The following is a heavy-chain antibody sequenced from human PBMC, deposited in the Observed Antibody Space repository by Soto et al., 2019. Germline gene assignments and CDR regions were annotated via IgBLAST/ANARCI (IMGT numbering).Heavy chain of an antibody. V-gene: IGHV3-30-3*01. J-gene: IGHJ5*02. D-gene: IGHD3-22*01. CDR3: ARVWSYYDSRGWFDP. CDR2: ISYDGSNK. Sequence: QVQLVESGGGVVQPGRSLRLSCAASGFTFSSYAMHWVRQAPGKGLEWVAVISYDGSNKYYADSVKGRFTISRDNSKNTLYLQMNSLRAEDTAVYYCARVWSYYDSRGWFDPWGQGTLVTVSS. CDR1: GFTFSSYA.